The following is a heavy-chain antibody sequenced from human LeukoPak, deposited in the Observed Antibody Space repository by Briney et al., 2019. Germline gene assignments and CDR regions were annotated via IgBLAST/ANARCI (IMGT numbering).Heavy chain of an antibody. CDR3: AKIKKLWSDYYMDV. CDR2: ISGSGDST. J-gene: IGHJ6*03. CDR1: GFTFSSSA. D-gene: IGHD2-21*01. Sequence: GGSLRLSCAASGFTFSSSAMSWVRQAPEKGLEWVSAISGSGDSTYYADSVKGRFTISGDNSKNTVYPQMNSLRAEDTAVYYCAKIKKLWSDYYMDVWGKGTTVTVSS. V-gene: IGHV3-23*01.